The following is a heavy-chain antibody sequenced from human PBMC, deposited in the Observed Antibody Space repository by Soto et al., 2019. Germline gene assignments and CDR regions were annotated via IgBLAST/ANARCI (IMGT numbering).Heavy chain of an antibody. CDR1: GGSISTSNW. J-gene: IGHJ5*02. CDR2: VYRTGST. D-gene: IGHD3-10*01. Sequence: SETLSLTCAVSGGSISTSNWWSWVRQPPGKGLEWIGEVYRTGSTNYNPSLESRLTISVDKSKNQFSLKLSSVTAADTAVYYCARAWGRGLTQGWFDPWGQGTLVTVSS. CDR3: ARAWGRGLTQGWFDP. V-gene: IGHV4-4*02.